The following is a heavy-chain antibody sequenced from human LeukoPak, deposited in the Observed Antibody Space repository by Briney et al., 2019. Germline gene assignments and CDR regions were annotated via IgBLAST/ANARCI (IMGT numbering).Heavy chain of an antibody. CDR2: ISSSSSTI. CDR3: ARDSAGWGY. J-gene: IGHJ4*02. V-gene: IGHV3-48*01. CDR1: GFTFSSYS. Sequence: GGSLRLSCAASGFTFSSYSMNWVRQVPGKGLEWVSYISSSSSTIYYADSVKGRFTISRDNAKNSLYLQMNSLRAEDTAVYYCARDSAGWGYWGQGTLVTVSS. D-gene: IGHD6-19*01.